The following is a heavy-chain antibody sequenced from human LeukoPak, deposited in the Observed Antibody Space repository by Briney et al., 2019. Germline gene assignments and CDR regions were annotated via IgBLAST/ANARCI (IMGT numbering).Heavy chain of an antibody. Sequence: GGSLRLSCAASGFTFSYYGMHWVRQAPGKGLEWVAVIWNDGSNRYYADAVKGQFTISRDNSQYTLYLQMNSLRAEDTAVYFCVRVSSSTSCPDCYNMDVWGTGTTVTVSS. CDR3: VRVSSSTSCPDCYNMDV. J-gene: IGHJ6*03. CDR1: GFTFSYYG. D-gene: IGHD2-2*01. V-gene: IGHV3-33*01. CDR2: IWNDGSNR.